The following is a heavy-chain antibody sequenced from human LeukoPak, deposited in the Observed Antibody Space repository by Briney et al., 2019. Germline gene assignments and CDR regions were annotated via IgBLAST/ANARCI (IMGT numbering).Heavy chain of an antibody. V-gene: IGHV1-69*13. CDR3: ARKYCSGGSCYAYHDAFDI. CDR1: GGTFSSYA. CDR2: IIPIFGTA. Sequence: SVTVSCTASGGTFSSYAISWVRQAPGQGLEWMGGIIPIFGTANYAQKFQGRVTITADESTSTAYMELSSLRSEDTAVYYCARKYCSGGSCYAYHDAFDIWGQGTMVTVSS. J-gene: IGHJ3*02. D-gene: IGHD2-15*01.